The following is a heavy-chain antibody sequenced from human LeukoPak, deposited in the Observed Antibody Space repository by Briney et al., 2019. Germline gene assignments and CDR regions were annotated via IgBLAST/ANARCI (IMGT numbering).Heavy chain of an antibody. CDR3: ARGPVTIFGVVPFDY. J-gene: IGHJ4*02. CDR2: INHSGST. V-gene: IGHV4-34*01. CDR1: GGSFSGYY. Sequence: SEILSLTCAVYGGSFSGYYWSWIRQPPGKGLEWIGEINHSGSTNYNPSLKSRVTISVDTSKNQFSLKLSSVTAADTAVYYCARGPVTIFGVVPFDYWGQGTLVTVSS. D-gene: IGHD3-3*01.